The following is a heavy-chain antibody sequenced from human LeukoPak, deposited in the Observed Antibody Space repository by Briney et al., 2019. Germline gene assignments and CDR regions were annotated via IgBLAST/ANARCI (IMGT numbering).Heavy chain of an antibody. CDR2: ISSGSTI. V-gene: IGHV3-48*03. CDR3: ARESIAVAGAPFDY. D-gene: IGHD6-19*01. CDR1: GFTFSSYE. Sequence: RGSLRLSCAASGFTFSSYEMNWVRQAPGKGLEWVSYISSGSTIYDADSVKGRFTISRDNAKNSLYLQMNSLRAEDTAVYYCARESIAVAGAPFDYWGQGTLVTVSS. J-gene: IGHJ4*02.